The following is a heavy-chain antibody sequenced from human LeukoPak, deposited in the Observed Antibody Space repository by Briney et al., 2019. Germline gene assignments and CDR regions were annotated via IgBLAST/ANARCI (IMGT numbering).Heavy chain of an antibody. V-gene: IGHV4-34*01. J-gene: IGHJ4*02. CDR2: VNHSGST. D-gene: IGHD2-15*01. Sequence: SETLSLTCTVSGGSISSYYWSWIRQPPGKGLEWIGEVNHSGSTNYNPSLKSRVTISVDTSKNQFSLKLSSVTAADTAVYYCARGRPSLGYCSGGSCYYFDYWGQGTLVTVSS. CDR3: ARGRPSLGYCSGGSCYYFDY. CDR1: GGSISSYY.